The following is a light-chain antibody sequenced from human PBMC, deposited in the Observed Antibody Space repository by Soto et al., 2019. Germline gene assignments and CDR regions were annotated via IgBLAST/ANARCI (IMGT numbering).Light chain of an antibody. CDR1: SSDVGSYNY. J-gene: IGLJ1*01. Sequence: QSALTQPASVSGSPGQSITISCTGTSSDVGSYNYVSWYQQHPGKAPKLMIYDVGNRPSGVSNRFSGSKSGNTASLTISGLQSEDEADYYCSSYTSTSTLVFGTGTKVTVL. CDR2: DVG. V-gene: IGLV2-14*01. CDR3: SSYTSTSTLV.